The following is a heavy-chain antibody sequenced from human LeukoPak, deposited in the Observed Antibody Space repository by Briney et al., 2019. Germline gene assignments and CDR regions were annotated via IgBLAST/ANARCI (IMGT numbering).Heavy chain of an antibody. D-gene: IGHD2-15*01. V-gene: IGHV3-23*01. CDR2: TSGSGNT. Sequence: PGGSLRLSCAASGFTFSSYAMNWVRQTPGKGLEWVSATSGSGNTYHADSVKGRFTISRDNSKNTLYLQMNSLRAEDTALYYCAKVAVVGATFHAFDIWGQGTMATVSS. CDR3: AKVAVVGATFHAFDI. J-gene: IGHJ3*02. CDR1: GFTFSSYA.